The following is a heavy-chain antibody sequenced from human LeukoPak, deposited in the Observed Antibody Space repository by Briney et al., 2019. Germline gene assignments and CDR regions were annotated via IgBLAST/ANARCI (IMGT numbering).Heavy chain of an antibody. CDR1: GGSFSGYY. CDR3: ASGYSYGFDY. CDR2: INHSGST. V-gene: IGHV4-34*01. Sequence: SETLSLTCAVYGGSFSGYYWSWIRQPPGKGLEWIGEINHSGSTNYNPSLKSRVTISVDTSKNQFSLKLSSVTAADTAVYYCASGYSYGFDYWGQGTLVTVSS. J-gene: IGHJ4*02. D-gene: IGHD5-18*01.